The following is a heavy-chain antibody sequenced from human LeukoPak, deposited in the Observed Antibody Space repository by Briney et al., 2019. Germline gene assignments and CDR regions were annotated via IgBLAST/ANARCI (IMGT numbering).Heavy chain of an antibody. D-gene: IGHD6-13*01. J-gene: IGHJ4*02. Sequence: PGGSLRLSCAASGFTVSSYSMNWVRQAPGKGLEWVAGITVSGGITYYSDSVKGRFTISRDNSRNTLYLQMNSLRSEDTALYYCAKPPGRSSNGYWEFESWGQGTMITVSS. CDR3: AKPPGRSSNGYWEFES. CDR1: GFTVSSYS. V-gene: IGHV3-23*01. CDR2: ITVSGGIT.